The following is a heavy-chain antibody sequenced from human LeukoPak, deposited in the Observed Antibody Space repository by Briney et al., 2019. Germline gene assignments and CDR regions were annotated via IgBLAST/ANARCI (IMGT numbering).Heavy chain of an antibody. J-gene: IGHJ4*02. CDR3: ARDRKWLLMGYFDY. CDR1: GYTFTGYY. D-gene: IGHD3-22*01. Sequence: ASVKVSCKASGYTFTGYYMRWVRQAPGQGLEWMGIINPSGGSTSYAQKFQGRVTMTRDMSTSTVYMELSSLRSEDTAVYYCARDRKWLLMGYFDYWGQGTLVTVSS. CDR2: INPSGGST. V-gene: IGHV1-46*01.